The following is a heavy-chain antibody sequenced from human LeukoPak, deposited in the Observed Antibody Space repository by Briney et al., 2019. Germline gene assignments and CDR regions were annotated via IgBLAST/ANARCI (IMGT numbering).Heavy chain of an antibody. CDR2: ISSSSNYI. Sequence: PGGSLRLSCAASGLTFSSYSMNWVRQAPGKGLEWVSSISSSSNYIYYADSVKGRFSISRDNAKNSLYLQMNSLRAEDTAVYYCARVPHAMVRGVIITEFYFDYWGQGTLVTVSS. D-gene: IGHD3-10*01. CDR1: GLTFSSYS. V-gene: IGHV3-21*01. J-gene: IGHJ4*02. CDR3: ARVPHAMVRGVIITEFYFDY.